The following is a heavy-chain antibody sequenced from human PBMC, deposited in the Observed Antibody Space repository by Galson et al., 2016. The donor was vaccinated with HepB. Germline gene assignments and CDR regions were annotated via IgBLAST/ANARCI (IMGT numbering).Heavy chain of an antibody. CDR2: DGSDK. CDR3: TTEDVVVVPIADAFDI. D-gene: IGHD2-15*01. Sequence: DGSDKYYSDSVRGRFTISRDNSKSTVYLQMDSLRAEDTALYYCTTEDVVVVPIADAFDIWGQGTMVIVSS. V-gene: IGHV3-33*01. J-gene: IGHJ3*02.